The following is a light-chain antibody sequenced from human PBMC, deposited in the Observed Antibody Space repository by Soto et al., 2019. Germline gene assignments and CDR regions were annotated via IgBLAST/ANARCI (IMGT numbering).Light chain of an antibody. CDR2: GAS. CDR1: QSVSSSY. V-gene: IGKV3-20*01. CDR3: QQYGGSPIT. J-gene: IGKJ5*01. Sequence: EIVLTQSPGTLSLSPVERATLSCRASQSVSSSYLAWYQQKPGQAPRLLIYGASSRATGIPDRFSGSGSGADFTLTVSRLEPEDFAVYYCQQYGGSPITFGQGTRLEIK.